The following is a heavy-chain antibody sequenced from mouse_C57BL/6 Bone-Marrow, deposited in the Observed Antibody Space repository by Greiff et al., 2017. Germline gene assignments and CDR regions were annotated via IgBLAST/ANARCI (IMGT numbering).Heavy chain of an antibody. CDR3: ARFDSRQLRLDYFDY. Sequence: QVQLQQPGAELVKPGASVKLSCKASGYTFTSYWMQWVKQRPGQGLEWIGEIDPSDSYTNYNQKFKGKATLTVEPSSSTAYMQLSSLTSEDSAVYYCARFDSRQLRLDYFDYWGQGTTLTVSS. J-gene: IGHJ2*01. V-gene: IGHV1-50*01. CDR2: IDPSDSYT. CDR1: GYTFTSYW. D-gene: IGHD3-2*02.